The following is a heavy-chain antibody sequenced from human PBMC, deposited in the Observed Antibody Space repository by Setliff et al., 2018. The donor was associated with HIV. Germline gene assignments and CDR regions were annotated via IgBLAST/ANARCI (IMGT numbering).Heavy chain of an antibody. Sequence: GSLRLSCAASGFTFNSYGIHWVRQAPGTGLEWIATISGGGGSIYYAESVKGRFTISRDNAKNSLYLQMNSLRAEDTALYYCATSIHTRGAIDFWGQGTLVTVSS. J-gene: IGHJ4*02. D-gene: IGHD1-26*01. CDR3: ATSIHTRGAIDF. V-gene: IGHV3-48*03. CDR2: ISGGGGSI. CDR1: GFTFNSYG.